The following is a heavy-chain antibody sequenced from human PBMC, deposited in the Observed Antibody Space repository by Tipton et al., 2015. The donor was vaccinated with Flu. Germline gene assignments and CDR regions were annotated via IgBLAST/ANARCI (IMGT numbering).Heavy chain of an antibody. J-gene: IGHJ6*03. CDR1: GGSFSGYY. CDR3: ARDRVDTAMVKPAYYMDV. Sequence: TLSLTCAVYGGSFSGYYWSWIRQPPGKGLEWIGEINHSGSTNYNPSLKSRVTISVDTSKNQFSLKLSSVTAADTAVYYCARDRVDTAMVKPAYYMDVWGKGTTVTVSS. D-gene: IGHD5-18*01. CDR2: INHSGST. V-gene: IGHV4-34*01.